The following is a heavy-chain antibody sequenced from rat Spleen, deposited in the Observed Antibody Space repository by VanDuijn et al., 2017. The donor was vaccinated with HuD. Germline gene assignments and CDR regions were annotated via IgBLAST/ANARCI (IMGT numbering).Heavy chain of an antibody. CDR2: ISIGDNNT. CDR3: ARRNIGTTWFGY. V-gene: IGHV5-25*01. D-gene: IGHD1-5*01. Sequence: EVQLVESGGDLVQPGRSLKLSCAASGFTFSNYYMAWVRQAPTKGLEWVASISIGDNNTYYRDSVKGRFTISRDNAKSTLYLQMDSLRSEDTATYYCARRNIGTTWFGYWGQGTLVTVSS. CDR1: GFTFSNYY. J-gene: IGHJ3*01.